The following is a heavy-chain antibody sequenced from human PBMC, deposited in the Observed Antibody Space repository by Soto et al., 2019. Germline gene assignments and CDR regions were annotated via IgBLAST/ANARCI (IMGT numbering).Heavy chain of an antibody. CDR3: ARKSRDIDC. CDR2: VSGSGNNT. V-gene: IGHV3-23*01. J-gene: IGHJ4*02. CDR1: GFIFSNYA. Sequence: EVKLLESGGGLVQPGGSLRLYCAASGFIFSNYAMTWVRQAPGKGLECVSSVSGSGNNTYYADSMKGHFTISRDNSKTTLYLQMNGLRPEDTAVYYCARKSRDIDCWGQGTLVTVSA. D-gene: IGHD3-9*01.